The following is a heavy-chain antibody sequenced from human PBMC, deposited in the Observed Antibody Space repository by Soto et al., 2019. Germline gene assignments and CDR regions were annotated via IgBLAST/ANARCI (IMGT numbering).Heavy chain of an antibody. Sequence: PGESLKISCKGSGYSFSNWWIAWVRQMPGKGLEYMGIIYPSDSQTRYSPSFQGQVTISADKSISTAYLQWSSLKASDTAIYYCARNGFYGDYSSNCFDPWGQGTLVTVSS. D-gene: IGHD4-17*01. CDR1: GYSFSNWW. J-gene: IGHJ5*02. CDR3: ARNGFYGDYSSNCFDP. CDR2: IYPSDSQT. V-gene: IGHV5-51*01.